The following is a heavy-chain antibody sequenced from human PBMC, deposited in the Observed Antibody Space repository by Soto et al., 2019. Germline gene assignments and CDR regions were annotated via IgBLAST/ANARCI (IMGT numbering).Heavy chain of an antibody. CDR1: GFSFGRYA. CDR2: TSGSGGDT. Sequence: HLFESGGGLVQPGGSLRLSCVASGFSFGRYAMTWVRQAPGKGLEWVSGTSGSGGDTYYADSVKGRFTISRDNPKNTLYLQMNSLRVEDTAVFYCAKIYDFWSRHHDSFDDWGQGTVVTVSS. CDR3: AKIYDFWSRHHDSFDD. V-gene: IGHV3-23*01. J-gene: IGHJ3*01. D-gene: IGHD3-3*01.